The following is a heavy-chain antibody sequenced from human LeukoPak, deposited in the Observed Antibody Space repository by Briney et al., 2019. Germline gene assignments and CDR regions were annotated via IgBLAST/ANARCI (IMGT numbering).Heavy chain of an antibody. J-gene: IGHJ1*01. Sequence: GESLKISCKGSGYSFTSYWIGWVRQMPGKGLEWMGIIYPGDSDTRYSPSFQGQVTISADKSISTAYLQWSSLKASDTAMYYCARLPYCGGDCYSRNFQHWGQGTLVTVSS. D-gene: IGHD2-21*02. CDR3: ARLPYCGGDCYSRNFQH. CDR1: GYSFTSYW. V-gene: IGHV5-51*01. CDR2: IYPGDSDT.